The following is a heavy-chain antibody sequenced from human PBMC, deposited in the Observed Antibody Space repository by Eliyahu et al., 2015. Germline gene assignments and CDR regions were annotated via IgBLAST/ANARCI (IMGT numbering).Heavy chain of an antibody. CDR3: ARGLAVALTYYYGMDV. Sequence: NTNYNPSLKSRVTISVDTSKNQFSLKLSSVTAADTAVYYCARGLAVALTYYYGMDVWGQGTSVTVSS. D-gene: IGHD6-19*01. J-gene: IGHJ6*02. CDR2: NT. V-gene: IGHV4-34*01.